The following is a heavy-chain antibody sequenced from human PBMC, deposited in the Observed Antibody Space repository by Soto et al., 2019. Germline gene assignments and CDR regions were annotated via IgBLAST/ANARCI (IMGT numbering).Heavy chain of an antibody. CDR2: VYDSGET. V-gene: IGHV4-34*01. CDR1: GESFSGYY. Sequence: VHLQQWGAGLLRPSETLSLTCTVSGESFSGYYWSWIRQSPEKGLEWIGEVYDSGETKYNPSLESRVTISEDPSKTQFSLRMSSMTAADTAVYYCARGFSNSITTRFDSWGQGTLVTVSS. CDR3: ARGFSNSITTRFDS. J-gene: IGHJ4*02. D-gene: IGHD4-4*01.